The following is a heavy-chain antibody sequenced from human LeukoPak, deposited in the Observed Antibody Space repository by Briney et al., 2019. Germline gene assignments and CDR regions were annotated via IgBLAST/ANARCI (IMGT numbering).Heavy chain of an antibody. CDR2: INSEGSRT. CDR3: AREAREFCYYYYYGMDV. V-gene: IGHV3-74*01. J-gene: IGHJ6*02. Sequence: GGSLRLSCAACGFTFSSYWMQWVRDAPGKGGVWVSRINSEGSRTIYGDSVRGRFTISRENAKNTLYLQMNTLRAEDTAVYYCAREAREFCYYYYYGMDVWRQGPTLTVSS. CDR1: GFTFSSYW. D-gene: IGHD3-3*01.